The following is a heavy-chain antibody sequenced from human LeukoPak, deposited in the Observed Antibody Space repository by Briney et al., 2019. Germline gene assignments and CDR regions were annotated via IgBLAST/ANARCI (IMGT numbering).Heavy chain of an antibody. V-gene: IGHV1-46*01. CDR1: GYTFTSYY. Sequence: ASVKVSCKASGYTFTSYYMHWVRQAPGQGLEWMGIINPSGGSTSYAQKIQGRATLSRHTSTSTVYMELSSLRSEYTAVYSCARVGGRDGYNYDWGHDFDYWGQGTLVTVSS. CDR2: INPSGGST. D-gene: IGHD5-24*01. J-gene: IGHJ4*02. CDR3: ARVGGRDGYNYDWGHDFDY.